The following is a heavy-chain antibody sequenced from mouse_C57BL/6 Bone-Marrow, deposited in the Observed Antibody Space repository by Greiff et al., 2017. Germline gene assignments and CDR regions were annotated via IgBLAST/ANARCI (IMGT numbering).Heavy chain of an antibody. CDR1: GYAFSSYW. CDR3: ARSHLYSSYWYFDV. D-gene: IGHD2-12*01. J-gene: IGHJ1*03. CDR2: IYPGDGDT. V-gene: IGHV1-80*01. Sequence: QVQLQQSGAELVKPGASVKISCKASGYAFSSYWMNWVKQRPGKGLEWLGQIYPGDGDTNYNGKFKGKATLTADKSSSTAYMQLSSLTSEDSAVYFCARSHLYSSYWYFDVWGTGTTVTVSS.